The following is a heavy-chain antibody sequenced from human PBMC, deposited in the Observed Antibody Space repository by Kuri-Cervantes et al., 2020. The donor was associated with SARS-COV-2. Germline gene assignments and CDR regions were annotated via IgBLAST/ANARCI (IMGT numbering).Heavy chain of an antibody. CDR2: IWYDGSNK. Sequence: GESLKISCAASGFTFSSYSMNWVRQAPGKGLEWVAVIWYDGSNKYYADSVKGRFTISRDNSKNTLYLQMNSLRAEDTAVYYCARDTCGGDCYHGSLLDYWGQGTLVTVSS. D-gene: IGHD2-21*01. J-gene: IGHJ4*02. V-gene: IGHV3-33*08. CDR3: ARDTCGGDCYHGSLLDY. CDR1: GFTFSSYS.